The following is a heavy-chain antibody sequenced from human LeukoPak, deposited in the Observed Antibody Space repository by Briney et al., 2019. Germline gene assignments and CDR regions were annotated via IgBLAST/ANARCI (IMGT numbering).Heavy chain of an antibody. D-gene: IGHD6-19*01. Sequence: GGSLILSCAASGFTFSRHWMSWVRQASGKGLEWVGRITTKRSNYATAYTASVKGRFTISRHDSENTAYLQMNSLKTEDTALYYCTTYRSGHYWGQGTLVTVSS. CDR2: ITTKRSNYAT. CDR3: TTYRSGHY. CDR1: GFTFSRHW. J-gene: IGHJ4*02. V-gene: IGHV3-73*01.